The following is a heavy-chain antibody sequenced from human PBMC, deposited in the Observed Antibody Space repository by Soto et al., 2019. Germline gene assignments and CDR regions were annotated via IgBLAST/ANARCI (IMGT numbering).Heavy chain of an antibody. J-gene: IGHJ6*02. D-gene: IGHD2-2*01. CDR3: ARYCSSTSCLQLGDYYYGMDV. Sequence: ASVKVSCKASGYTFTSYAMHWVRQAPGQRLEWMGWINAGNGNTKYSQKLQGRVTITRDTSASTAYMELSSLRSDDTAVYYCARYCSSTSCLQLGDYYYGMDVWGQGTTVTVSS. CDR2: INAGNGNT. V-gene: IGHV1-3*01. CDR1: GYTFTSYA.